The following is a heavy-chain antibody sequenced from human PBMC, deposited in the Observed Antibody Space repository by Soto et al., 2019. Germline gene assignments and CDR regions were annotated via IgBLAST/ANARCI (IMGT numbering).Heavy chain of an antibody. CDR3: AIRYGSCFDY. CDR2: IYYSGST. D-gene: IGHD5-18*01. V-gene: IGHV4-59*08. Sequence: QVQLQESGPGLVKPSETLSLTCTVSGGSISSYYWSWIRQPPGKGLEWLGYIYYSGSTNYNPSLKSRVTISVDTSKNQFSLKLSAVTAADTAVYYCAIRYGSCFDYWGQGTLVTVSS. CDR1: GGSISSYY. J-gene: IGHJ4*02.